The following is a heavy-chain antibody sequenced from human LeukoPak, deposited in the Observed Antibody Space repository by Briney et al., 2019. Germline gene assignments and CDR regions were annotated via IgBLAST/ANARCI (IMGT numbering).Heavy chain of an antibody. CDR3: ARDPVLGSGSYDL. D-gene: IGHD3-10*01. Sequence: GGSLRLSCAASGFTFSSYWMSWVRQAPGKGLMWVARIKKDGREINYADSVKGRFTVSRDNAKNTLSLQMNTLRAEDTAVYYCARDPVLGSGSYDLWGQGALVTVS. CDR2: IKKDGREI. J-gene: IGHJ4*02. CDR1: GFTFSSYW. V-gene: IGHV3-74*01.